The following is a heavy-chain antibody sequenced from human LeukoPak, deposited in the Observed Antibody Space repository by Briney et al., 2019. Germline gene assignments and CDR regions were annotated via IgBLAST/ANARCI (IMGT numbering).Heavy chain of an antibody. J-gene: IGHJ3*02. V-gene: IGHV3-30-3*01. CDR3: ARVGYNYDLGNAFDI. D-gene: IGHD1-20*01. CDR1: GFTFSSYA. Sequence: GRSLSLSCAASGFTFSSYAMHWVRQAPGKGLEWVAVISNDGTYKTYADSVQGRFTISRDNSRNTLFLQMNSLAADDTAVYYCARVGYNYDLGNAFDIWGQGTVVTVSS. CDR2: ISNDGTYK.